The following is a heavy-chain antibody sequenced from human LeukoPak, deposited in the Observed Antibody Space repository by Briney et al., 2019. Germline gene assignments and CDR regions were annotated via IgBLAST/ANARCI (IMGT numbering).Heavy chain of an antibody. CDR3: ARENWNDFNY. CDR1: GXTFSRYW. Sequence: PGGSLRLSCAASGXTFSRYWMHWVRQTPGKGLVWVSRINSDGSSTRYADSVKGRFTISRDNAKNTLDLQMNSLRAEDTAVYYCARENWNDFNYWGQGTLVTVSS. CDR2: INSDGSST. V-gene: IGHV3-74*01. J-gene: IGHJ4*02. D-gene: IGHD1-1*01.